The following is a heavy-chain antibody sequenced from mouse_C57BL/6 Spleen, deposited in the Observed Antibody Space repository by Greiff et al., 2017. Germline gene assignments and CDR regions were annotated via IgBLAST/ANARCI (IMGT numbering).Heavy chain of an antibody. Sequence: VKLVESGAELARPGASVKLSCKASGYTFTSYGISWVKQRTGQGLEWIGEIYPRSGNTYYNEKFKGKATLTADKSSSTAYMELRSLTSEDSAVYFCARWQATMDYWGQGTSVTVSS. CDR2: IYPRSGNT. CDR1: GYTFTSYG. V-gene: IGHV1-81*01. J-gene: IGHJ4*01. CDR3: ARWQATMDY. D-gene: IGHD3-2*02.